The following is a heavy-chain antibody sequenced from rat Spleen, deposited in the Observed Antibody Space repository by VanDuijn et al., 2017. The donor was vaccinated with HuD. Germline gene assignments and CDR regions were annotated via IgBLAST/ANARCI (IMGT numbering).Heavy chain of an antibody. CDR1: GFSLTSYH. CDR2: MWSDGDT. D-gene: IGHD1-2*01. Sequence: QVQLKESGPGLVQPSQTLSLTCTVSGFSLTSYHVHWVRQPPGKGLEWMGVMWSDGDTSYNSVLKSRLSISRDTSKSQVFLKMNSVQTEDTAMYFCASHYSSYRGDWFAYWGQGVMVTVSS. J-gene: IGHJ2*01. CDR3: ASHYSSYRGDWFAY. V-gene: IGHV2-32*01.